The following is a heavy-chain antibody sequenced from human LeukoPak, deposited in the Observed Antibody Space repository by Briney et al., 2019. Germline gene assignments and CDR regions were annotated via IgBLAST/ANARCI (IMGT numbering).Heavy chain of an antibody. V-gene: IGHV4-4*07. D-gene: IGHD1-14*01. J-gene: IGHJ4*02. CDR1: GGSINGYF. Sequence: PSETLSLTCTVSGGSINGYFCTWLRQSAGAGLECIGRIHTSGTTYYNPSFKSRVSMSVDTSNNKFFLRLNSVSAADTAVYCCARDPAGHGRYFDYWGQGALVTVSS. CDR2: IHTSGTT. CDR3: ARDPAGHGRYFDY.